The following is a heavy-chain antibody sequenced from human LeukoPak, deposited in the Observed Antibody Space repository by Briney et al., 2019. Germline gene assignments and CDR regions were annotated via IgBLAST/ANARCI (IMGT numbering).Heavy chain of an antibody. J-gene: IGHJ4*02. D-gene: IGHD6-13*01. V-gene: IGHV3-48*04. CDR1: GFTFSSYS. Sequence: PGGTLRLSCAASGFTFSSYSMNWVHQAPGKGLEWVSYISSSGSTIYYADSVKGRFTISRDNAKNSLYLQMNSLRAEDTAVYYCARVGYSSSWSPSDYWGQGALVTVSS. CDR2: ISSSGSTI. CDR3: ARVGYSSSWSPSDY.